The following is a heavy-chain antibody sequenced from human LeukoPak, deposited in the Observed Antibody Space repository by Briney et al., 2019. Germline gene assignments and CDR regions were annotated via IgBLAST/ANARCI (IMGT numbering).Heavy chain of an antibody. CDR1: GFTFSSYA. D-gene: IGHD6-13*01. Sequence: PGGSLRLSCAASGFTFSSYAMNWVRQAPGKGLEWVSAISGSGGSTDYADSVRGRFTISRDNSKNTLYLQMNSLRAEDTAVYYCAKSTGYSSSSYFDYWGQGTLVTVSS. J-gene: IGHJ4*02. CDR2: ISGSGGST. V-gene: IGHV3-23*01. CDR3: AKSTGYSSSSYFDY.